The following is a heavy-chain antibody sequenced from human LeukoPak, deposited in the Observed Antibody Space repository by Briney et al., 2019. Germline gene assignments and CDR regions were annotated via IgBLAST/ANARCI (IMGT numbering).Heavy chain of an antibody. Sequence: SETLSLTCTVSGGSISSHYWSWIRQPPGKGLEWIGYIYYSGSTSYNPSLKSRVTISVDTSKNQFSLKLSSVTAADTAVYYCARASTPGYYYYYMDVWGKGTTVTASS. CDR2: IYYSGST. CDR1: GGSISSHY. V-gene: IGHV4-59*11. D-gene: IGHD5/OR15-5a*01. CDR3: ARASTPGYYYYYMDV. J-gene: IGHJ6*03.